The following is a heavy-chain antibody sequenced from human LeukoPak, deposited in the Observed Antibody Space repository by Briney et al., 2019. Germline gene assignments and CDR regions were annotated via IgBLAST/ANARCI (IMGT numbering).Heavy chain of an antibody. CDR2: IIPIFGTA. Sequence: ASVKVSCKASGGPFSSYAISWVRQAPGQGLEWMGGIIPIFGTANYAQKFQGRVTITTDESTSTAYMELSSLRSEDTAVYYCARDSGSYYPNWFDPWGQGTLVTVSS. CDR3: ARDSGSYYPNWFDP. D-gene: IGHD1-26*01. CDR1: GGPFSSYA. J-gene: IGHJ5*02. V-gene: IGHV1-69*05.